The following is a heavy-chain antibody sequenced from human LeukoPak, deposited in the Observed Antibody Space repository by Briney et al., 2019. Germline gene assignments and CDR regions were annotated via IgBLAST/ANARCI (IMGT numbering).Heavy chain of an antibody. D-gene: IGHD3-10*01. CDR2: IFHTGST. J-gene: IGHJ5*02. Sequence: PSQTLSLTRVVSGDSTSSGAYSWSWIRQPPGKGLEWIGYIFHTGSTFYNPSLKSRVTISVDNSKNQFSLRLSSVTAADTAVYYCARELWFANAPGSWLDPWGQGTLVIVSS. CDR3: ARELWFANAPGSWLDP. V-gene: IGHV4-30-2*01. CDR1: GDSTSSGAYS.